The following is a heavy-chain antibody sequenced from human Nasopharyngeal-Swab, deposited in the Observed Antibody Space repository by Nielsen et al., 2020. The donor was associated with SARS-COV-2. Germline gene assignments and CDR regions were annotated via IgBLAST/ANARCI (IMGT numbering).Heavy chain of an antibody. J-gene: IGHJ5*02. CDR2: INPNSGGT. D-gene: IGHD6-13*01. Sequence: ASVKVSCKASGDTFTSYYMHWVRQAPGQGLEWMGRINPNSGGTNYAQKFQGRVTMTRDTSISTAYMELSRLRSDDTAVYYCARKAGIAAAVGWFDPWGQGTLVTVSS. CDR1: GDTFTSYY. V-gene: IGHV1-2*06. CDR3: ARKAGIAAAVGWFDP.